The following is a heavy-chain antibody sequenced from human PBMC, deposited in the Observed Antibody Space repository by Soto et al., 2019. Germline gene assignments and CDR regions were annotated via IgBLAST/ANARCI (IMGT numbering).Heavy chain of an antibody. CDR2: IRSKANSYAT. V-gene: IGHV3-73*01. Sequence: LRLSCADSGFTFSGSDMHWVRQASGKGLEWVGRIRSKANSYATTYAASVKGRFTISRDDSKNTAYLQMNSLKTEDTAVYYCTRFYYDSSGYPLLGHWGQGTLVTVSS. J-gene: IGHJ4*02. D-gene: IGHD3-22*01. CDR1: GFTFSGSD. CDR3: TRFYYDSSGYPLLGH.